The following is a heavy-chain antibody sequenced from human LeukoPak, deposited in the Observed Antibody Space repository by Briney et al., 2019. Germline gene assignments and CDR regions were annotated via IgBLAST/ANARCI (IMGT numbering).Heavy chain of an antibody. V-gene: IGHV1-69*06. J-gene: IGHJ3*02. CDR3: AGDPPGTPVGFDI. CDR1: AGTFSRYA. D-gene: IGHD3-10*01. CDR2: ITPMSATP. Sequence: EASVKVSCKTSAGTFSRYAISWVRQAPGQGLEWMGRITPMSATPSQTQWIQGRVTITADISTNTVYLDLGSLRSEDTALYFCAGDPPGTPVGFDIWGQGTMVTVSS.